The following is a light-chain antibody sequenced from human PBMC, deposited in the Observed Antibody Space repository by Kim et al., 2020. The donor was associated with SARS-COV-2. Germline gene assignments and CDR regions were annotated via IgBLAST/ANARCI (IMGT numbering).Light chain of an antibody. V-gene: IGLV2-23*02. J-gene: IGLJ2*01. CDR1: SSDIGSYNL. Sequence: SITISCTGTSSDIGSYNLVSWYQQHPDKAPKLMIYEVTKRPSGVSNRFSGSKSGNTASLTISGLQAEDEADYYCCSYAGSSTYVVFGGGTQLTVL. CDR2: EVT. CDR3: CSYAGSSTYVV.